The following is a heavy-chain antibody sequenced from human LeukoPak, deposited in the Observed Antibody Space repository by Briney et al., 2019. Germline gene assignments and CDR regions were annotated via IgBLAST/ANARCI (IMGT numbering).Heavy chain of an antibody. V-gene: IGHV3-48*04. Sequence: GGSLRLSCAAFGFSFKISTMNWVRQAPGKGLEWVSYISSSGSTIYYADSVKGRFTISRDNAKNSLYLQMNSLRAEDTAVYYCARDGEYSGSYNWFDPWGQGTLVTVSS. D-gene: IGHD1-26*01. CDR1: GFSFKIST. J-gene: IGHJ5*02. CDR2: ISSSGSTI. CDR3: ARDGEYSGSYNWFDP.